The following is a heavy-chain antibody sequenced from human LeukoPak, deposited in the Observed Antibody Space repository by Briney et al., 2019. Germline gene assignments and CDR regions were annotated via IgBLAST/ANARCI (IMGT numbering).Heavy chain of an antibody. CDR1: GGSTSGYY. CDR2: IYYSGST. CDR3: ARSRWNYFDY. V-gene: IGHV4-59*12. Sequence: ASETLSLTCTVSGGSTSGYYWSWIRQPPGKGLEWIGDIYYSGSTNYNPSLTSRVTMSVDTSKNQFSLKLSSVTTADTAVYYCARSRWNYFDYWGQGTLVTVSS. J-gene: IGHJ4*02. D-gene: IGHD5-24*01.